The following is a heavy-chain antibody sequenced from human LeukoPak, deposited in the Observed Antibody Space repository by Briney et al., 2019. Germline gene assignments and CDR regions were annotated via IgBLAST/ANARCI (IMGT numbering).Heavy chain of an antibody. CDR2: ISSSSSYI. CDR3: AREQPMEDDAFDI. V-gene: IGHV3-21*01. D-gene: IGHD3-3*01. J-gene: IGHJ3*02. CDR1: GFTFSSYS. Sequence: GGSLRLSCAASGFTFSSYSVNSVRQAPGKGLEWVSSISSSSSYIYYAASVKGRFNISRDNAKNSLYLQMNSLRAEDTAVHYCAREQPMEDDAFDIWGQGTMVTVSS.